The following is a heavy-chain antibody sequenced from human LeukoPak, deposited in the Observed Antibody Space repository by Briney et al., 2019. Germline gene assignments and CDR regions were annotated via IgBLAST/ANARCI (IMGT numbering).Heavy chain of an antibody. CDR3: ASGTYYYDSSGYPFDY. D-gene: IGHD3-22*01. CDR2: IYSGGST. J-gene: IGHJ4*02. V-gene: IGHV3-53*01. CDR1: VFTVSSNY. Sequence: GGSLRLSCAASVFTVSSNYMSGVRQAPGKGLEGVSVIYSGGSTYYADSVKGRFTISRDNSKNTLYLQMNSLRAEDTAVYYCASGTYYYDSSGYPFDYWGQGTLVTVSS.